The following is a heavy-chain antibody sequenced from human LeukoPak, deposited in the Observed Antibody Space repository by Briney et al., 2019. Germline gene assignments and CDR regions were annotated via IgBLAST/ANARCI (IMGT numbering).Heavy chain of an antibody. Sequence: GASVKVSCKASGYTFTSYDINWVRQATALGREWMGWMNPNSGNTGYAQKFQGRVTMTRNTSISTAYMELSSLRSEDTAVYYCARGLAGDAEPIDYWGQGTLVTVSS. D-gene: IGHD2-8*02. J-gene: IGHJ4*02. V-gene: IGHV1-8*01. CDR1: GYTFTSYD. CDR3: ARGLAGDAEPIDY. CDR2: MNPNSGNT.